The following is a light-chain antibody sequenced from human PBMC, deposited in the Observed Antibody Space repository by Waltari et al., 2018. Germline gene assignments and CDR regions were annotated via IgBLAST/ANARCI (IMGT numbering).Light chain of an antibody. V-gene: IGKV3-20*01. CDR2: GAS. Sequence: EIVLTQYPGTLSLSPGDRATLSCRASQSVDNNYLAWYQQKPGQAPRLLIYGASNRATDIPDRFSGSGSGTDFTLTIIRLEPEDFAVYYCQHYVRFFPVTFGGGTKVEIK. CDR1: QSVDNNY. CDR3: QHYVRFFPVT. J-gene: IGKJ4*01.